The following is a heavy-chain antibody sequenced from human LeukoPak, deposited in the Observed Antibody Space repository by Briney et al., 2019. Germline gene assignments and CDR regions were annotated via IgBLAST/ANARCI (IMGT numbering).Heavy chain of an antibody. CDR2: IYYSGST. J-gene: IGHJ4*02. CDR3: ARAMNYYDSSGYYYPFDY. CDR1: GGSISSGGYY. V-gene: IGHV4-31*03. D-gene: IGHD3-22*01. Sequence: SETLSLTCTVSGGSISSGGYYWSWIRQRPGKGLEWIGYIYYSGSTYYNPSLKSRVTISVDTSKNQFSLKLSSVTAADTAVYYCARAMNYYDSSGYYYPFDYWGQGTLVTVSS.